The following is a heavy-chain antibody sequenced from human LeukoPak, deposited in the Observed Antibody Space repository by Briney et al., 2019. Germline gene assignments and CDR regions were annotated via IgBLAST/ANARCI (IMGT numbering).Heavy chain of an antibody. Sequence: PGRSLRLSCAASGFTFSSYSMHWLRQTPGKGLEWVTVISNDGNNIHYLDSVKGRFTISRDNSKNTLYLQMSSLRAEDTAVYYCVKDWDYYGSGSYYNWGQGTLVTVSS. CDR2: ISNDGNNI. J-gene: IGHJ4*02. D-gene: IGHD3-10*01. CDR3: VKDWDYYGSGSYYN. CDR1: GFTFSSYS. V-gene: IGHV3-30*14.